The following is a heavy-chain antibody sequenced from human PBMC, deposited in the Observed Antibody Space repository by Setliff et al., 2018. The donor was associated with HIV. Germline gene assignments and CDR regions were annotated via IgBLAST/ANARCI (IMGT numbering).Heavy chain of an antibody. CDR1: GGSITSSTYY. CDR3: ARDHKYYYDSSGLDY. CDR2: ILYSGST. Sequence: PSETLSLTCTVSGGSITSSTYYWDWIRQPPGKGLEWIGSILYSGSTYYNPSVKSRVTISIDTSKNQFSLRLSSVTAADTAVYYCARDHKYYYDSSGLDYWGQGTLVTVS. J-gene: IGHJ4*02. D-gene: IGHD3-22*01. V-gene: IGHV4-39*07.